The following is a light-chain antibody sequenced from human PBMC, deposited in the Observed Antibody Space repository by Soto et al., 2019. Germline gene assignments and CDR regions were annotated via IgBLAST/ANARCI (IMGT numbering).Light chain of an antibody. Sequence: QSALTQPPSVSGSPGQSVTISCTGTSSDVGSYNRVSWYQQPPGTAPKLMIYEVSNRPSGVPDRFSGSKSGNTASLTISGLQAEDEADYYCSSYTSSSTYVFGTGTSSPS. V-gene: IGLV2-18*02. J-gene: IGLJ1*01. CDR1: SSDVGSYNR. CDR3: SSYTSSSTYV. CDR2: EVS.